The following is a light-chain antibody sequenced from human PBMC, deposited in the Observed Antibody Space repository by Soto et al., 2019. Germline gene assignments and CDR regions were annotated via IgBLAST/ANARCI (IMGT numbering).Light chain of an antibody. V-gene: IGKV3-15*01. CDR3: QQYNVWPLT. Sequence: EIVMTQSPVTLSVSPGDRATLSCRASQSVNSNLAWYQQKPGQTPKLLIYVASTMATGIPAMFSGSGSGTEFTLTISSLQSEDFAVYYCQQYNVWPLTFGGGTKVEFK. CDR2: VAS. J-gene: IGKJ4*01. CDR1: QSVNSN.